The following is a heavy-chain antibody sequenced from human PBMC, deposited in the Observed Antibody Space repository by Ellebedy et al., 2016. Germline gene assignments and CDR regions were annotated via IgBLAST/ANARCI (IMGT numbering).Heavy chain of an antibody. CDR1: GFTFKTYA. Sequence: GGSLRLSXAASGFTFKTYAMSWVRQAPGEGLEWVSTLSGSGPKTYYADSVQGRFTISRDNSKSTLYLQMNSLRAEDTAVYYCAKHETDGDYYFDRWGRGTLVTVSS. V-gene: IGHV3-23*01. D-gene: IGHD5-12*01. CDR3: AKHETDGDYYFDR. CDR2: LSGSGPKT. J-gene: IGHJ2*01.